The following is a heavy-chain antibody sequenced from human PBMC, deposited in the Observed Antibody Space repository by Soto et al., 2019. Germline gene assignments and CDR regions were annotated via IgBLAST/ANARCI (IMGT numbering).Heavy chain of an antibody. V-gene: IGHV4-34*01. Sequence: NPSETLSLTCAVYGGSFSGYYWSWIRQPPGKGLEWIGEIGHSGGTVYNPSLESRVTISGDSSNNQFSLKLNSVTAAETAVYYCARHGGYYFDYWGQGAPVTVSS. D-gene: IGHD3-16*01. CDR1: GGSFSGYY. CDR3: ARHGGYYFDY. CDR2: IGHSGGT. J-gene: IGHJ4*02.